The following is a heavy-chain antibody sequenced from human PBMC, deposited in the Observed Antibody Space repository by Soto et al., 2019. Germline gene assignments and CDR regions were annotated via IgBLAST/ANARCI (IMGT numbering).Heavy chain of an antibody. CDR1: GFTFSSYA. D-gene: IGHD3-16*02. V-gene: IGHV3-23*01. Sequence: EEQLLESGGSLVQPGGTLRLSCAASGFTFSSYAMSWVRQAPGKGLDCVSAISGSGGSTYYADSVKGRFTISRDNSKNILYLQMNSLRAEDTAVYYCANLFYDFIWGSYRSPMDVWGKGTTVAVSS. CDR3: ANLFYDFIWGSYRSPMDV. CDR2: ISGSGGST. J-gene: IGHJ6*03.